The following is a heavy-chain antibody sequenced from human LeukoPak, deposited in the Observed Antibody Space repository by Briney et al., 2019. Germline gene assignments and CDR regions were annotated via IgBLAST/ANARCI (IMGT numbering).Heavy chain of an antibody. CDR2: IVVGSGNT. CDR1: GFTFTSSV. V-gene: IGHV1-58*01. D-gene: IGHD6-13*01. J-gene: IGHJ4*02. CDR3: ARDEVAAAGSLGLDY. Sequence: EASVKVSCKASGFTFTSSVVQWVRQARGQRLEWIGWIVVGSGNTNYAQKFQERVTITRDTSISTAYMELSRLRSDDTAVYYCARDEVAAAGSLGLDYWGQGTLVTVSS.